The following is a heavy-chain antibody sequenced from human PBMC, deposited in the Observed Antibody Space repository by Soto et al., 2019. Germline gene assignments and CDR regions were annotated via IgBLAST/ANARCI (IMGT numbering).Heavy chain of an antibody. CDR1: DYSISSNNY. CDR2: IHHSGST. J-gene: IGHJ4*02. V-gene: IGHV4-38-2*01. Sequence: SETLSLTCVVSDYSISSNNYWGWIRQPPGKGLECIGSIHHSGSTYYSPSLNSRVTVSLDTSKNQFSLKLSSVNAADTAVYYCARMSVEMATTYYFDSWGQGALVTAPQ. CDR3: ARMSVEMATTYYFDS. D-gene: IGHD5-12*01.